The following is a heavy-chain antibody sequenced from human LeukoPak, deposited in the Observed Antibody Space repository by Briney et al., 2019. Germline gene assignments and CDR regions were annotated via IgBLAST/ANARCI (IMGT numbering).Heavy chain of an antibody. CDR3: ARVDYYDSSGCYSCYYYGMDV. J-gene: IGHJ6*02. Sequence: ASVKVSCKASGYIFTSYGISWVRQPPGQGLEWMGLISAYNGNTNYAQKLQGRVTMTTDTSTSTAYMELRSLRSDDTAVYYCARVDYYDSSGCYSCYYYGMDVWGQGTTVTVSS. CDR1: GYIFTSYG. D-gene: IGHD3-22*01. V-gene: IGHV1-18*01. CDR2: ISAYNGNT.